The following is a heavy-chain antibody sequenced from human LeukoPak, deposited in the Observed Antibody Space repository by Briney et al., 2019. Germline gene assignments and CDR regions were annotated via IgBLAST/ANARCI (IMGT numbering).Heavy chain of an antibody. Sequence: SLRLSCAASGFTFDDYAMHWVRQAPGKGLEWVSLINGDGDSTFYSDSVKGRFTISRDNSKNSLYLQMNSLRTEDTGLYYCHTILSGWSHYWGQGTLVTVSS. V-gene: IGHV3-43*02. CDR1: GFTFDDYA. CDR3: HTILSGWSHY. CDR2: INGDGDST. D-gene: IGHD6-19*01. J-gene: IGHJ4*02.